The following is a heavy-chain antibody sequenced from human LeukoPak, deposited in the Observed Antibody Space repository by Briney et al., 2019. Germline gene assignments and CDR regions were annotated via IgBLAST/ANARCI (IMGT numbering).Heavy chain of an antibody. J-gene: IGHJ6*02. V-gene: IGHV4-59*01. CDR2: IYYSGST. D-gene: IGHD5-12*01. Sequence: SETLSLTCTVSGGSISSYYWSWIRQPPGKGLEWIGYIYYSGSTNYNPSLKSQVTISVDTSKNQFSLKLSSVTAADTAVYYCARGGYYYYGMDVWGQGTTVTVSS. CDR3: ARGGYYYYGMDV. CDR1: GGSISSYY.